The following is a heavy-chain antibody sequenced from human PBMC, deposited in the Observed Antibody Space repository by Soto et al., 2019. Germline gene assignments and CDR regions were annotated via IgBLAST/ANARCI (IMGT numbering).Heavy chain of an antibody. CDR1: GFTFSSYA. J-gene: IGHJ4*02. D-gene: IGHD3-10*01. CDR3: ASLWFGELPH. Sequence: XESLRLSCAASGFTFSSYAMHGVRQAPGKGLEWVAVISYDGSSKYYADSVKGRFTISRDNSKNTLYLQMNSLRAEDTAVYYCASLWFGELPHWGQGTLVTVSS. CDR2: ISYDGSSK. V-gene: IGHV3-30-3*01.